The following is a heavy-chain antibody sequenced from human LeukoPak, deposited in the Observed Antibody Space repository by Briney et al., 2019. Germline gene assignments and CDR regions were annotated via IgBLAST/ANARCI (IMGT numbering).Heavy chain of an antibody. D-gene: IGHD5-24*01. CDR1: GGSISSYY. CDR2: IYYSGST. Sequence: PSETLSLTCTVSGGSISSYYWSWLRQPPGKGLEWIGYIYYSGSTNYNPSLKSRVTISVDTSKNQFSLNLCSVTAADMAVYYCARARRDGYNKTPDYWGQGTLVTVSS. CDR3: ARARRDGYNKTPDY. V-gene: IGHV4-59*01. J-gene: IGHJ4*02.